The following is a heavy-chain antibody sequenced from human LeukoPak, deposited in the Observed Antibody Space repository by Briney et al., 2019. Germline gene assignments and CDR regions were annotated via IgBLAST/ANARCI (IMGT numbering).Heavy chain of an antibody. J-gene: IGHJ6*03. Sequence: SETLSLTCTVSGGSISSSSYYWGWIRQPPGKGLEWIGSIYYSGSTHYNPFLKSRVTMSVDTSKNQFSLKLSSVTAADTAVYYCVRVIGAPNYYYYMDVWGKGTTVTVSS. CDR1: GGSISSSSYY. V-gene: IGHV4-39*07. CDR2: IYYSGST. D-gene: IGHD3-22*01. CDR3: VRVIGAPNYYYYMDV.